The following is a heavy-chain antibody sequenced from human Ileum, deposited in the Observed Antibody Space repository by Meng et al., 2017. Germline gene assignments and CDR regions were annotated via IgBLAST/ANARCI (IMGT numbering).Heavy chain of an antibody. Sequence: QLQLMQWGAGMLKRSETLPPTCNVYGDSFTDYYWNWLRQPPGKGLEWIGEIHYSGSTNYNPSLESRVTISEDTSQKQFSLRLSSVTAADTAVYYCARRIRGGSYLGWGQGTLVTVSS. D-gene: IGHD1-26*01. CDR3: ARRIRGGSYLG. J-gene: IGHJ4*02. CDR1: GDSFTDYY. V-gene: IGHV4-34*01. CDR2: IHYSGST.